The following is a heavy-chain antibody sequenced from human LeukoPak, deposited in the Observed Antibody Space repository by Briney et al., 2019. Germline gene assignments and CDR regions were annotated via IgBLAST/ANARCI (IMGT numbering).Heavy chain of an antibody. J-gene: IGHJ6*02. Sequence: GGSLRLSCAAPGFTFSSYDMHWVRQATGKGLEWVSAIGTAGDTYYPGSVKGRFTISRENAKNSLYLQMNSLRAGDTAVYYCARGALGYCSSTSCYPPYYYYYYGMDVWGQGTTVTVSS. D-gene: IGHD2-2*01. V-gene: IGHV3-13*01. CDR2: IGTAGDT. CDR1: GFTFSSYD. CDR3: ARGALGYCSSTSCYPPYYYYYYGMDV.